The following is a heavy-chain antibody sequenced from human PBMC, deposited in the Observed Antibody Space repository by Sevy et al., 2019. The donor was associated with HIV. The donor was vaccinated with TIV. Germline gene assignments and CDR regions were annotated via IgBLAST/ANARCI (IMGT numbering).Heavy chain of an antibody. CDR1: GFTFSSYA. Sequence: GGSLRLSCAASGFTFSSYAMHWVRQAPGKGLEWLAVISYDGSNKYYADSVKGRFTISRDNSKNTLYLQMNSLRAEDTAVYYCAGDYYGSGSYLFDYWGQGTLVTVSS. J-gene: IGHJ4*02. V-gene: IGHV3-30-3*01. CDR2: ISYDGSNK. D-gene: IGHD3-10*01. CDR3: AGDYYGSGSYLFDY.